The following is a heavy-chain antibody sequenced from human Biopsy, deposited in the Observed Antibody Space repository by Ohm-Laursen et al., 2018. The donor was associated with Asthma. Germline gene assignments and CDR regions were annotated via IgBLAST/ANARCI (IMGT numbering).Heavy chain of an antibody. CDR3: ASPSSSREILYYYYNMDI. CDR2: ISPVFGSK. D-gene: IGHD6-13*01. Sequence: VSSVKVSCKASGGTFGNYAISWVRQAPGLGLEWMGGISPVFGSKNIAQKFQGRVTISADIFTKTAYLEVSSLRSDDTAVYYCASPSSSREILYYYYNMDIWGQGTTVTV. J-gene: IGHJ6*02. CDR1: GGTFGNYA. V-gene: IGHV1-69*06.